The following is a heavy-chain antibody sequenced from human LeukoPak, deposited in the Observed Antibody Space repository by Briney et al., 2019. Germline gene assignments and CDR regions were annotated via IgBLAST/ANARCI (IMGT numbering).Heavy chain of an antibody. V-gene: IGHV4-34*01. CDR1: GGSISSYY. Sequence: SETLSLTCTVSGGSISSYYWSWIRQPPGKGLEWIGEINHSGSTNYNPSLKSRVTISVDTSKNQFSLKLSSVTAADTAVYYCARAGAVGGYVDYWGQGTLVTVSS. CDR2: INHSGST. CDR3: ARAGAVGGYVDY. D-gene: IGHD1-26*01. J-gene: IGHJ4*02.